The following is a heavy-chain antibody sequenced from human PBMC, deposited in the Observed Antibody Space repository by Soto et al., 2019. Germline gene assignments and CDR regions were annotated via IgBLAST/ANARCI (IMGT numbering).Heavy chain of an antibody. V-gene: IGHV3-NL1*01. D-gene: IGHD2-15*01. CDR3: AKDGRDIVVVVAAITSYYYYYMDV. J-gene: IGHJ6*03. CDR2: ISSVGSNI. Sequence: GGSLRLSCAASGSSFSSYPMNWVRQAPGRGLEWVSDISSVGSNIDYADSVKGRFTISRDNSKNTLYLQMNSLRAEDTAVYYCAKDGRDIVVVVAAITSYYYYYMDVWGKGTTVTVSS. CDR1: GSSFSSYP.